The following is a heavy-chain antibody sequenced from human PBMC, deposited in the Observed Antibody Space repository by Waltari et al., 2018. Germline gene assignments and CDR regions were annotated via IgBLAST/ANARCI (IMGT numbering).Heavy chain of an antibody. Sequence: QLQLQESGPGLVKPSETLSLTCTVSGGSISSSGYYWGWIRQPPRKGLEGIGTIYYSGTTDYNASLKSRVTLSVDTSKKQFSLKRRSVTAPDTAVYYCARGESFYDYGDYGLDAFDIWGQGTMVTVSS. CDR3: ARGESFYDYGDYGLDAFDI. J-gene: IGHJ3*02. CDR2: IYYSGTT. CDR1: GGSISSSGYY. D-gene: IGHD4-17*01. V-gene: IGHV4-39*01.